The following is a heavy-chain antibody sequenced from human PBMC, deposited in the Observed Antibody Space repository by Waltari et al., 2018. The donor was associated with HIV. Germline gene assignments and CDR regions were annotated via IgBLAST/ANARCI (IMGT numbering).Heavy chain of an antibody. CDR2: IYTSGRT. Sequence: QVQLQESGPGLVKPSQTLSLTCTVSGGSISSGSYYWSWIRPPAGQGLEWIVRIYTSGRTNYNPSLKSRVTISVETSKNQFSLKLSSVTAADTAVYYCASSELGREQLGFYYGMDVWGQGTTVTVSS. CDR1: GGSISSGSYY. CDR3: ASSELGREQLGFYYGMDV. D-gene: IGHD6-13*01. V-gene: IGHV4-61*02. J-gene: IGHJ6*02.